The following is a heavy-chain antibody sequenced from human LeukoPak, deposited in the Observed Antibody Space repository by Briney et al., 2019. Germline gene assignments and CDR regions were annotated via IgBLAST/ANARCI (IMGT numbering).Heavy chain of an antibody. CDR1: GFTFSSFS. D-gene: IGHD5-18*01. CDR2: ISSSGSTI. CDR3: AREEYSYGYVYYYMDV. V-gene: IGHV3-48*04. Sequence: GGSLRLSCAASGFTFSSFSMNWVRQAPGKGLEWVSYISSSGSTIYYADSVKGRFTISRDNAKNSLYLQMNSLRAEDTAVYYCAREEYSYGYVYYYMDVWGKGTTVTVSS. J-gene: IGHJ6*03.